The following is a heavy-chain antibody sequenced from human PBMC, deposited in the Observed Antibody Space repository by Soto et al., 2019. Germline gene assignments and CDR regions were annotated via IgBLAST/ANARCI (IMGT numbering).Heavy chain of an antibody. CDR2: ISGSGQTT. V-gene: IGHV3-23*01. D-gene: IGHD4-4*01. CDR3: AKSRGDSWTTYFFDY. Sequence: EVQLLESGGGSLQPGGSLMLSCAASGFTFSSYSLSWLRQAPGKGLEWVSGISGSGQTTHYKDSVKGRFTISRDNFRNTLYLQVNSLRAEDTAIYFCAKSRGDSWTTYFFDYWGQGALVTVSS. CDR1: GFTFSSYS. J-gene: IGHJ4*02.